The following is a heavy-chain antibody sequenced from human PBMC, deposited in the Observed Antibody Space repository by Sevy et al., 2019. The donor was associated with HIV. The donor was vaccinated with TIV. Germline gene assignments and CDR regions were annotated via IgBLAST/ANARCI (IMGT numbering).Heavy chain of an antibody. CDR3: ARPRGHTYGSLLDY. CDR2: INPNSGGT. Sequence: ASVKVSCKASGYTFTDYYIHWVRQAPGQGLEWMAWINPNSGGTSYAQNFQGRVTVTRDTSISTIYMELRNLRSADTAVYYCARPRGHTYGSLLDYWGQGTLVTVSS. V-gene: IGHV1-2*02. J-gene: IGHJ4*02. D-gene: IGHD5-18*01. CDR1: GYTFTDYY.